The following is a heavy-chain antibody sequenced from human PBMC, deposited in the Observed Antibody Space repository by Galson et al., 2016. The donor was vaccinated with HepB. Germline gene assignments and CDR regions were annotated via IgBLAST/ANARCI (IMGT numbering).Heavy chain of an antibody. CDR3: VKGCSGGKCYYGMDV. CDR1: GFSFSGYD. J-gene: IGHJ6*02. CDR2: ISYDGTNK. V-gene: IGHV3-30*18. Sequence: SLRLSCAASGFSFSGYDMHWVRQAPGKGLEWVTGISYDGTNKWYADTLKGRVNNSRDNSKNALFLQMNSLIPEDTAVYYCVKGCSGGKCYYGMDVWGQGTSVTVSS. D-gene: IGHD2-15*01.